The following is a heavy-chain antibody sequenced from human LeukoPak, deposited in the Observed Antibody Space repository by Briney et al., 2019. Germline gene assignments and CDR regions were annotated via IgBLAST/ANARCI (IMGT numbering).Heavy chain of an antibody. V-gene: IGHV3-48*02. J-gene: IGHJ4*02. CDR3: ASWAGTTAGFSGPFDF. CDR2: IRSSSSTR. D-gene: IGHD6-25*01. CDR1: GLTFSSHS. Sequence: PGGSLRLSCAASGLTFSSHSMNWVRQAPGKGLEWISHIRSSSSTRTTYYADSVKGRFTISRDDATNSLYLQMNSLRDEDTAVYYCASWAGTTAGFSGPFDFWGQGTLVTVSS.